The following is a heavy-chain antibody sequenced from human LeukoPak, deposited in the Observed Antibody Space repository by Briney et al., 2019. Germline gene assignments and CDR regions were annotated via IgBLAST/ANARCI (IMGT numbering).Heavy chain of an antibody. CDR1: GGSISSYY. J-gene: IGHJ5*02. CDR2: IYYSGST. Sequence: SETLSLTCIVSGGSISSYYWSWIRQPPGKGLEWIGYIYYSGSTNYNPSLKSRVTISVDTSKNQFSLKLSSVTAADTAVYYCARVVTMVRGVIRGKNWFDPWGQGTLVTVSS. V-gene: IGHV4-59*01. D-gene: IGHD3-10*01. CDR3: ARVVTMVRGVIRGKNWFDP.